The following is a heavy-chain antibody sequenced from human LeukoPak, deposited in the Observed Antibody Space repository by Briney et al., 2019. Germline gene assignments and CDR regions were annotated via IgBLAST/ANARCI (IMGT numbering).Heavy chain of an antibody. V-gene: IGHV3-30*02. CDR1: GFTFSSYG. J-gene: IGHJ4*02. Sequence: GGSLRLSCAASGFTFSSYGMHWVRQAPGKGLEWVAFIRYDGSNKYYADSVKGRFTISRDNAKNSLYLQMNTLRPEDTAVYYCARERQNKDFWSGGDYWGQGTLVTVSS. D-gene: IGHD3-3*01. CDR2: IRYDGSNK. CDR3: ARERQNKDFWSGGDY.